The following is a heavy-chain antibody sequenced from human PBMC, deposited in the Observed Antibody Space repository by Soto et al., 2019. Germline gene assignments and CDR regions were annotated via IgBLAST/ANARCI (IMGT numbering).Heavy chain of an antibody. CDR1: GYTFTSYG. J-gene: IGHJ5*02. D-gene: IGHD2-2*01. CDR3: ARDVLVPAAPLVWFDP. Sequence: ASVKVSCKASGYTFTSYGISWVRQAPGQGLEWMGWISAYNGNTNYAQKLQGRVTMTTDTSTSTAYMELRSLRSDDTAVYYCARDVLVPAAPLVWFDPWGQGTLVTVSS. CDR2: ISAYNGNT. V-gene: IGHV1-18*01.